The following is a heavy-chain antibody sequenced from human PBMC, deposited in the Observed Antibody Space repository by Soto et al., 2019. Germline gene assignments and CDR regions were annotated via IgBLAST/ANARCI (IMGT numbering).Heavy chain of an antibody. CDR3: ASADYGGNLPSFDY. D-gene: IGHD4-17*01. CDR1: GGSISSYY. J-gene: IGHJ4*02. CDR2: IYSSGST. Sequence: NPSETLSLTCTVSGGSISSYYWSWIRQPPGKGLEWIGYIYSSGSTNYNPSLKSRVTISVDTSKNQFSLKLSAVTAADTAVYYCASADYGGNLPSFDYWGQGTLVTVSS. V-gene: IGHV4-59*12.